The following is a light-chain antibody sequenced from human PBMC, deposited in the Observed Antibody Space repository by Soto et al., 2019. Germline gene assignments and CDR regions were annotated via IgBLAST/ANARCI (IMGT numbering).Light chain of an antibody. J-gene: IGLJ1*01. CDR3: CSYTTSNTRQIV. CDR2: DVS. Sequence: QSALTQPASVSGSPGQSITISCTGTSSDVGGYNYVSWYQHHPGKAPKLMIYDVSNRPSGVSNRFSGSKSGNTASLTISGLQPEDEADYYCCSYTTSNTRQIVFRTVTKLTVL. V-gene: IGLV2-14*03. CDR1: SSDVGGYNY.